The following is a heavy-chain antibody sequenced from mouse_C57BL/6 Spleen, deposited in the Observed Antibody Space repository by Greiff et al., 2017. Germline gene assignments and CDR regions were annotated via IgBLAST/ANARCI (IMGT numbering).Heavy chain of an antibody. D-gene: IGHD2-5*01. V-gene: IGHV1-53*01. CDR2: INPSNGGT. CDR1: GYTFTSYW. CDR3: ARAAYYSNYVAY. Sequence: VKLMESGTELVKPGASVKLSCKASGYTFTSYWMHWVKQRPGQGLEWIGNINPSNGGTNYNEKFKSKATLTVDKSSSTAYMQLSSLTSEDSAVYYCARAAYYSNYVAYWGQGTLVTVSA. J-gene: IGHJ3*01.